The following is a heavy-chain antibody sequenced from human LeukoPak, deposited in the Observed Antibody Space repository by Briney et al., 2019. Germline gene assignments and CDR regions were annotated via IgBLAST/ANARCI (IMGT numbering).Heavy chain of an antibody. V-gene: IGHV3-33*01. D-gene: IGHD2-21*01. J-gene: IGHJ4*02. CDR1: GFTFSNFV. Sequence: PGGSLRLSCAASGFTFSNFVMQWVRQAPGKGLEWVALIWNHGSNKYYADSVRGRFTISRDNSKNTLYLQMDTLRAEDTAIYYCARGDGYLDYWGQGTLVTVSS. CDR2: IWNHGSNK. CDR3: ARGDGYLDY.